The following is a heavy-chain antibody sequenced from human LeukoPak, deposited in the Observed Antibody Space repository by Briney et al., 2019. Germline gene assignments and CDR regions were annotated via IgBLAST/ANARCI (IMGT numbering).Heavy chain of an antibody. V-gene: IGHV3-74*01. J-gene: IGHJ4*02. CDR3: ARGLLNYYDSSGYLDY. CDR1: GFTFSNYE. D-gene: IGHD3-22*01. CDR2: INSDGSST. Sequence: PGGSLRLSCAASGFTFSNYEMHWVRQAPGKGLVWVSRINSDGSSTSYADSVKGRFTISRGNAKNTLYLQMDSLRAEDTAVYYCARGLLNYYDSSGYLDYWGQGTLVTVSS.